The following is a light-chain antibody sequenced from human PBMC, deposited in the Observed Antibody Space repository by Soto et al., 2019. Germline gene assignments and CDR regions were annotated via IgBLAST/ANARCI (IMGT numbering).Light chain of an antibody. CDR2: DAS. Sequence: IVLTQSPCTMSLSPVERATLSCGASERVSSSYVAWYQMKAGLAPRLLIHDASTRASGIPDRFRGSKSGTDFTLTIRGLEPEDAALYYCQQYGSSPITFGQGTRLEIK. CDR3: QQYGSSPIT. CDR1: ERVSSSY. V-gene: IGKV3D-20*01. J-gene: IGKJ5*01.